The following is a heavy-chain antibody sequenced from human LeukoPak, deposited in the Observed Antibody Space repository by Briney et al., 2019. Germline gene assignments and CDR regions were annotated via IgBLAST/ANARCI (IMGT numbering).Heavy chain of an antibody. CDR1: GDTFPDYY. V-gene: IGHV1-69*05. CDR2: IIPIFGTA. D-gene: IGHD6-6*01. Sequence: SVKVSCKASGDTFPDYYIYWVRQAPGQGLEWMGGIIPIFGTANYAQKFQGRVTITTDESTSTAYMELSSLRSEDTAVYYCARDSEQLGSRVFKYWGQGTLVTVSS. CDR3: ARDSEQLGSRVFKY. J-gene: IGHJ4*02.